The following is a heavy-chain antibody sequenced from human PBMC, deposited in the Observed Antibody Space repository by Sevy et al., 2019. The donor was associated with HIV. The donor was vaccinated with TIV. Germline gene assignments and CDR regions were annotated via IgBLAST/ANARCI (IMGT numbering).Heavy chain of an antibody. J-gene: IGHJ6*02. CDR2: IYYSGST. D-gene: IGHD6-13*01. CDR3: ARDGYSSSAYYYDGMDV. V-gene: IGHV4-59*13. CDR1: GGSISSYY. Sequence: SETLSLTCTVSGGSISSYYWSWIRQPPGKGLEWIGYIYYSGSTNYNPSLKSRVTISVDTSKNQFSLKLSSVTAADTAVYYCARDGYSSSAYYYDGMDVWGQGTTVTVSS.